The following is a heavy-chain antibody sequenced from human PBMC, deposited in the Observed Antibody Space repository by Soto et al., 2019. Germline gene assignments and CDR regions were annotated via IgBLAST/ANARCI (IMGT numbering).Heavy chain of an antibody. CDR3: ARGGYSYGYGAFDI. V-gene: IGHV4-31*03. CDR1: GGSISSGGYY. Sequence: TLSLTCTVSGGSISSGGYYWSWIRQHPGKGLEWIGYIYYSGSTYYNPSLKSRVTISVDTSKNQFSLKLSSVTAADTAVYYCARGGYSYGYGAFDIWGQGTMVT. CDR2: IYYSGST. D-gene: IGHD5-18*01. J-gene: IGHJ3*02.